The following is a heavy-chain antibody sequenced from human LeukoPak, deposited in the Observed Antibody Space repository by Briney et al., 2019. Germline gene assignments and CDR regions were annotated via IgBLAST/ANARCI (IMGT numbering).Heavy chain of an antibody. J-gene: IGHJ3*02. D-gene: IGHD3-10*01. Sequence: SGTLSLTCTVSGGSISSYYWSWIRQPAGKGLEWIGRIYTSGSTNYNPSFKSRVTMSVDTSKNQFSLKLSSVTAADTAVYYCARDPGYYGSGTRGAFDIWGQGTMVTVSS. CDR2: IYTSGST. CDR3: ARDPGYYGSGTRGAFDI. V-gene: IGHV4-4*07. CDR1: GGSISSYY.